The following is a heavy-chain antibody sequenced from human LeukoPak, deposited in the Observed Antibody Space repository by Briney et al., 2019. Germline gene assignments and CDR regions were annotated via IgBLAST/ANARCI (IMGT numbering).Heavy chain of an antibody. CDR3: AREEGYCSGGSCYHLEYFQH. CDR1: GGSISSYY. J-gene: IGHJ1*01. Sequence: SETLSLTCTVSGGSISSYYWSWIRQPAGKGLEWIGRIYTSGSTNYNPSLKSRVTMSVDTSKNQFSLKLSSVTAADTAVYYCAREEGYCSGGSCYHLEYFQHWGRGTLVTVSS. CDR2: IYTSGST. V-gene: IGHV4-4*07. D-gene: IGHD2-15*01.